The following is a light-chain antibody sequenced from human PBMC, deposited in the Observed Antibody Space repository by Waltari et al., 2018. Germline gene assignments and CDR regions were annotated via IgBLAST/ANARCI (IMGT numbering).Light chain of an antibody. J-gene: IGLJ1*01. CDR2: EES. Sequence: SYVLTQPPSVSVAPGKPARITCGGNNVGSKSVHWNQQKPGQAPVLVVYEESDRPSGIPERFSGSNSGNTATLTISRVEAGDEADYYCQVWDSSSDHYVFGTGTKVTVL. V-gene: IGLV3-21*03. CDR3: QVWDSSSDHYV. CDR1: NVGSKS.